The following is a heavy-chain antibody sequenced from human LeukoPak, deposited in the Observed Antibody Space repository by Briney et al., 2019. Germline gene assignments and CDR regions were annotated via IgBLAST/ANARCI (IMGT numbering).Heavy chain of an antibody. V-gene: IGHV3-30-3*01. CDR3: PRNLYYYGSGSPYSDY. J-gene: IGHJ4*02. CDR2: ISYDGINK. CDR1: GFTFSSYA. D-gene: IGHD3-10*01. Sequence: GRSLRLSCAASGFTFSSYAMHWVRQAPGKGLEWVALISYDGINKHYADSVKGRFTISRDNSNNTLYLQMNSLRGVDTAVYYCPRNLYYYGSGSPYSDYWGQGTLVTVSS.